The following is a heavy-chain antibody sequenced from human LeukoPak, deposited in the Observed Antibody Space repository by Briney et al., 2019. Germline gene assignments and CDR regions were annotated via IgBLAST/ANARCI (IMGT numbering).Heavy chain of an antibody. D-gene: IGHD3-16*01. Sequence: PGGSLRLSCVASGLTFDDYAMHWVRQAPGKGLEWVSLISGDGGSTFYADSVKGRFSISRDNSKNSLYLQMNSLRTEDTAMYYCAKESGKFYDWGQGTLVAVSS. CDR1: GLTFDDYA. CDR2: ISGDGGST. CDR3: AKESGKFYD. V-gene: IGHV3-43*02. J-gene: IGHJ4*02.